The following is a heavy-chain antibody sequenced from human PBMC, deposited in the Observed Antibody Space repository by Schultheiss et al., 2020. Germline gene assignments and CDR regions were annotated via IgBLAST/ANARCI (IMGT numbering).Heavy chain of an antibody. CDR1: GGSISSSSYY. D-gene: IGHD6-13*01. CDR2: INGGGDT. CDR3: ARGRRDSSSLYAWDTWFDP. Sequence: SETLSLTCTVSGGSISSSSYYWNWIRQSPDTGLEWIGEINGGGDTTYNPSLKRRVTMAVDTSKNQFSLNLGSVTAADTAVYYCARGRRDSSSLYAWDTWFDPWGQGTLVTVSS. V-gene: IGHV4-39*07. J-gene: IGHJ5*02.